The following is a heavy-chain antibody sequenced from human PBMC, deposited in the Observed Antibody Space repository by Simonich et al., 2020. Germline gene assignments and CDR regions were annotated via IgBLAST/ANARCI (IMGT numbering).Heavy chain of an antibody. CDR2: ISGSGGRT. CDR1: GFPFSSYA. V-gene: IGHV3-23*01. D-gene: IGHD1-26*01. CDR3: AKDSSLVGATDWFDP. J-gene: IGHJ5*02. Sequence: EVQLLESGGGLVQPGGSLRLSCAASGFPFSSYAMSWVRQAPGKGLEGVSAISGSGGRTYYADSVKGRFTISRDNSKNTLYLQMNSLRAEDTAVYYCAKDSSLVGATDWFDPWGQGTLVTVSS.